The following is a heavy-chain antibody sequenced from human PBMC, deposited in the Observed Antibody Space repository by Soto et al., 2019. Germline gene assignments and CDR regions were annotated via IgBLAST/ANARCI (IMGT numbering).Heavy chain of an antibody. Sequence: QVQLQESGPGLVKPSETLSLTCTVSGGSISSYYWSWIRQPPGKGLEWIGYIYYSGSTNYNPSLKSRVTISVDTSKNQFSLKLSSVTAADTAVYYCARGVTTPMAQWFDPWGQGTLVTVSS. CDR2: IYYSGST. CDR1: GGSISSYY. CDR3: ARGVTTPMAQWFDP. D-gene: IGHD4-4*01. J-gene: IGHJ5*02. V-gene: IGHV4-59*01.